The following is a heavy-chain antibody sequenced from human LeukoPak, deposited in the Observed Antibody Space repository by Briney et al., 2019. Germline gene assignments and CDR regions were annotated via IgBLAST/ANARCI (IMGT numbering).Heavy chain of an antibody. CDR3: ARVHPSSSWTPGLVDY. CDR2: INPNSGGT. D-gene: IGHD6-13*01. Sequence: EASVEVSCKASGYTFTGYYMHWVRQAPGQGLEWMGWINPNSGGTNYAQKFQGRVTMTRDTSISTAYMELSRLRSDDTAVYYCARVHPSSSWTPGLVDYWGQGTLVTVSS. J-gene: IGHJ4*02. V-gene: IGHV1-2*02. CDR1: GYTFTGYY.